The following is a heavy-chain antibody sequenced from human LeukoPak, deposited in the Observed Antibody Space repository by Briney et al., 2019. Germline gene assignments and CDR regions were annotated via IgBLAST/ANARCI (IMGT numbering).Heavy chain of an antibody. J-gene: IGHJ4*02. V-gene: IGHV1-18*01. CDR3: ARVDILTGYYFFDY. D-gene: IGHD3-9*01. CDR1: GYSFISYG. Sequence: ASVKVFCKASGYSFISYGISWVRQAPGEGLEWMGWISANNGNTKYVQKFQGRVTMTTDTSTSTAYMELRSLTSDDTAVFYCARVDILTGYYFFDYWGQGTLVTVSS. CDR2: ISANNGNT.